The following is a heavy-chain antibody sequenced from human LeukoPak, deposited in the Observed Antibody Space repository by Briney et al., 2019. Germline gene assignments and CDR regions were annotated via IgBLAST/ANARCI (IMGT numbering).Heavy chain of an antibody. CDR2: LYSDGNT. J-gene: IGHJ4*02. V-gene: IGHV3-53*01. CDR1: GFTLITND. Sequence: PGGSLRLSRAASGFTLITNDMTWVRQAPGKGLEWVSVLYSDGNTKYADSVQGRFTISRDNSKNTLYLEMNSLSPDDTAVYYCARGVEPLAANTLAYWGQGTLVTVSS. D-gene: IGHD3-16*01. CDR3: ARGVEPLAANTLAY.